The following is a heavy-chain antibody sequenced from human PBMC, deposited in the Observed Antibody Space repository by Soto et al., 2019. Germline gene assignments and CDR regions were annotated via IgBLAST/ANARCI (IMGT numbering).Heavy chain of an antibody. CDR1: GFAFSNYA. D-gene: IGHD3-22*01. CDR2: ISYDGSNK. V-gene: IGHV3-30*04. CDR3: ARQNVMEYYYDT. Sequence: QVQLVESGGGVVQPGRSLRLSCAASGFAFSNYAMHWVRQAPGKGLEWVALISYDGSNKYYADSGKGRFTISRDNSKNTLYLQMNSLRAEDTAVFYCARQNVMEYYYDTWGQGTLVTVSS. J-gene: IGHJ1*01.